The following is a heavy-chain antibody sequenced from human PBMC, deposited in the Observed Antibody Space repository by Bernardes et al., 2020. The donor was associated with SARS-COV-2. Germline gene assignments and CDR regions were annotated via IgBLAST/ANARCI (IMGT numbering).Heavy chain of an antibody. CDR2: LNHSGST. CDR3: ARGRVTVYGVLVMLPAAGPLDS. D-gene: IGHD3-16*01. CDR1: GGSFSDSY. Sequence: SETLSLTFAVYGGSFSDSYWSLIRQPPEPGLAWIGELNHSGSTRYNPSLKSRVTISVDTSKNQFSLRLSSVTAADTARYYCARGRVTVYGVLVMLPAAGPLDSWGQGTLVYVSS. V-gene: IGHV4-34*01. J-gene: IGHJ4*02.